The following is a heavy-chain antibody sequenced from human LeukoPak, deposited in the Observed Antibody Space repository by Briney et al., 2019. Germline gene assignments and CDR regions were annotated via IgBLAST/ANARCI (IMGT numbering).Heavy chain of an antibody. V-gene: IGHV1-69*13. J-gene: IGHJ4*02. CDR1: GSTFTDYY. CDR3: ARAGEVYNSGSYLEY. Sequence: GASVKVSCKASGSTFTDYYMHWVRQAPGQGLEWMGGFIPVFGPANYAQKFQGRVTITADESTSTAYMELSSLRSEDTAVYYCARAGEVYNSGSYLEYWGQGTLVTVSS. CDR2: FIPVFGPA. D-gene: IGHD6-19*01.